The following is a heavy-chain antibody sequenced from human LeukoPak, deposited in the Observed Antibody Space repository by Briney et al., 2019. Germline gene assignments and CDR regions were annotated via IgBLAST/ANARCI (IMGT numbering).Heavy chain of an antibody. CDR1: GGSITTTSYY. V-gene: IGHV4-39*01. J-gene: IGHJ4*02. CDR2: IYYSGST. Sequence: PSETLSLTCTVSGGSITTTSYYWGWIRQPPGKGLEWIGSIYYSGSTYYNPSLKTRVTISVDTSKNQFSLKLSSVTAADTAVYYCARHSGSYYQPWEYWGQGTPVTVSS. CDR3: ARHSGSYYQPWEY. D-gene: IGHD1-26*01.